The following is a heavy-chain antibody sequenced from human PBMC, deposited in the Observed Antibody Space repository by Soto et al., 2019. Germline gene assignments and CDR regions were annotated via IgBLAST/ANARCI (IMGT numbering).Heavy chain of an antibody. CDR1: GASIKSDAW. D-gene: IGHD2-8*02. CDR3: ARADSVLVATGFDL. V-gene: IGHV4-4*02. Sequence: PSQTLSLTCDVSGASIKSDAWWSWVRQSPGKGLDWVGEIYHNGRAFDNPSLKGRVTISIDKSNNQFSPNLTCVTAADTAVYYCARADSVLVATGFDLWGQGTLVTVS. J-gene: IGHJ4*02. CDR2: IYHNGRA.